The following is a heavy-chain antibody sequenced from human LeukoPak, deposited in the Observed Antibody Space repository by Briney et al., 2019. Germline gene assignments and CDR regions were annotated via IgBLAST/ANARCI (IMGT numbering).Heavy chain of an antibody. Sequence: PSETLSLTCIVSGGSIDTVGYYWSWVRQHPGKGLEWIGEINHSGSTNYNPSLKSRVTISVDTSKNQFSLKLSSVTAAGTAVYYCARADQAQPGIAAAGHFDYWGQGTLVTVSS. V-gene: IGHV4-34*01. J-gene: IGHJ4*02. D-gene: IGHD6-13*01. CDR2: INHSGST. CDR1: GGSIDTVGYY. CDR3: ARADQAQPGIAAAGHFDY.